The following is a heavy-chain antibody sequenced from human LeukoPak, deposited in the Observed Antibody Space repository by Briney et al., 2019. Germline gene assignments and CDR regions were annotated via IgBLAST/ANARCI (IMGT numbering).Heavy chain of an antibody. CDR1: GGSFSGYY. Sequence: SETLSLTCAVYGGSFSGYYWSWIRQPPGNGLEWIGEINHSGSTNYNPSLKSRVTISVDTSKNQFSLKLSSVTAADTAVYYCARSHRRLWFGELSHYYYYGMDVWGQGTTVTVSS. J-gene: IGHJ6*02. CDR3: ARSHRRLWFGELSHYYYYGMDV. V-gene: IGHV4-34*01. D-gene: IGHD3-10*01. CDR2: INHSGST.